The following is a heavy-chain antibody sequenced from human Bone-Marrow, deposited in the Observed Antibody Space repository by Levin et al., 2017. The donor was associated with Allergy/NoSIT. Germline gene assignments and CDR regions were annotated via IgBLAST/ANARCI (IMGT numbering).Heavy chain of an antibody. V-gene: IGHV3-23*01. CDR1: GFPFSSYA. J-gene: IGHJ6*03. CDR3: ARISSRWYSYMDV. Sequence: LSLTCAASGFPFSSYAMSWVRQAPGKGLEWVSGFSGDSDKINYVDSVKGRFTIARDNSKNTLYLQMNSLRAEDTAVYYCARISSRWYSYMDVWGKGTTVTVS. CDR2: FSGDSDKI. D-gene: IGHD6-13*01.